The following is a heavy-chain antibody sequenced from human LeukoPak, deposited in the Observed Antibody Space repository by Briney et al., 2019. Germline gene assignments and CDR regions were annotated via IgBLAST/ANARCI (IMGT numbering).Heavy chain of an antibody. Sequence: GASVKVSCKASGYTFTGYYMHWVRQAPGQGLEWMGWINPNSGGTNYAQKFQGRVTMTRDTSISTAYMELSRLRSDDTAVYYCARVGALWFGELLYVNNWFDPWGQGTLVTVSS. V-gene: IGHV1-2*02. CDR3: ARVGALWFGELLYVNNWFDP. J-gene: IGHJ5*02. CDR2: INPNSGGT. D-gene: IGHD3-10*01. CDR1: GYTFTGYY.